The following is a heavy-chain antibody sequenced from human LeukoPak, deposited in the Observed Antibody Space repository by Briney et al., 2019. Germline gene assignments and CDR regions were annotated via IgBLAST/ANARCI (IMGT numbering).Heavy chain of an antibody. CDR1: GFTFSSYG. Sequence: GGSLRLSCAASGFTFSSYGMHLVRQAPGKGLEWVAVISYDGSNKYYADSVKGRFTISRDNSKNTLYLQMNSLRAEDTAVYYCAKVPYTLVTTDYYYGMDVWGQGTTVTVSS. CDR2: ISYDGSNK. V-gene: IGHV3-30*18. D-gene: IGHD4-17*01. J-gene: IGHJ6*02. CDR3: AKVPYTLVTTDYYYGMDV.